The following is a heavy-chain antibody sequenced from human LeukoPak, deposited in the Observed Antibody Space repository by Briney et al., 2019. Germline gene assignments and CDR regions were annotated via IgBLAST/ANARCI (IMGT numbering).Heavy chain of an antibody. D-gene: IGHD3-3*01. CDR3: ARSDFWSGYYDY. CDR2: IYYSGST. V-gene: IGHV4-59*01. J-gene: IGHJ4*02. Sequence: SETLSLTCTVSGGSISSYYWSWIRQPPGKGLEWIGYIYYSGSTNYNPSLKSRVTISVDTSKDQFSLKLSSVTAADTAVYYCARSDFWSGYYDYWGQGTLVTVSS. CDR1: GGSISSYY.